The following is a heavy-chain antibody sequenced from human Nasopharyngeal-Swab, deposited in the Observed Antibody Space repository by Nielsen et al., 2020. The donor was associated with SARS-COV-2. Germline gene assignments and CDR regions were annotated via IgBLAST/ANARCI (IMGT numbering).Heavy chain of an antibody. J-gene: IGHJ4*02. D-gene: IGHD2-2*01. CDR2: INTNTGNP. Sequence: APQAPGQGLEWMGCINTNTGNPTYAQGFTGRFVFSLDTSVSTAYLQISSLKAEDTAVYYCARGHDASDYWGQGTLVTVSS. V-gene: IGHV7-4-1*02. CDR3: ARGHDASDY.